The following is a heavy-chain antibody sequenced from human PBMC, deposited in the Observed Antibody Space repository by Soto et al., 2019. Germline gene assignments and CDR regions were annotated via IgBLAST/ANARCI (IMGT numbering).Heavy chain of an antibody. CDR3: AKDKASRLHGSSFDY. J-gene: IGHJ4*02. D-gene: IGHD6-6*01. CDR2: ISGSGGST. V-gene: IGHV3-23*01. CDR1: GFTFSSYA. Sequence: GGSLRLSCAASGFTFSSYAMSWVRQAPGKGLEWVSAISGSGGSTYYADSVKGRFTISRDNSKNTLYLQMNSLRAEDTAVYYCAKDKASRLHGSSFDYWGQGTLVTVSS.